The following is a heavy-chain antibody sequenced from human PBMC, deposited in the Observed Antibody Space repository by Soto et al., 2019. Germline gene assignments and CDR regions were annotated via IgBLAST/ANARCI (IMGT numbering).Heavy chain of an antibody. CDR3: ARPPSGRISMIHWFRP. CDR2: ISVYNGDT. CDR1: GYTFTSYG. J-gene: IGHJ5*02. D-gene: IGHD3-3*02. V-gene: IGHV1-18*01. Sequence: GASVKVSCKASGYTFTSYGIGWVRQAPGQGLEWMGWISVYNGDTKYAQNLLGRVTMTTETSTRTSYIELWSLRSDDTAVYYPARPPSGRISMIHWFRPCRQASLVTVSS.